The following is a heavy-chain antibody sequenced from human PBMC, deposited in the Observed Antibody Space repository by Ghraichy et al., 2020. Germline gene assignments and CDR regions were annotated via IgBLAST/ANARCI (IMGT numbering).Heavy chain of an antibody. CDR1: GFTFSSYA. Sequence: LSLTCAASGFTFSSYAMSWVRQAPGKGLEWVSAISGSGGSTYYADSVKGRFTISRDNSKNTLYLQMNSLRAEDTAVYYCAKEFYGSGSYFVSPGSSPYSFAYWGQGTLVIVSS. V-gene: IGHV3-23*01. CDR3: AKEFYGSGSYFVSPGSSPYSFAY. CDR2: ISGSGGST. D-gene: IGHD3-10*01. J-gene: IGHJ4*02.